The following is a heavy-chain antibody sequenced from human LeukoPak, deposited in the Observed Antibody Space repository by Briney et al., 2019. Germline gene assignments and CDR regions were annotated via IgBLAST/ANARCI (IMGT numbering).Heavy chain of an antibody. CDR2: ISAYNGNT. Sequence: ASVKVSCKASGYTFTGYYMHWVRQAPGQGLEWMGWISAYNGNTKYAQRLQGRVTMTTDTSTTTAYVELRSLRSDDTAVYYCARGVRTYYDILTGYYTSLLLDYWGQGTLVTVSS. J-gene: IGHJ4*02. CDR3: ARGVRTYYDILTGYYTSLLLDY. V-gene: IGHV1-18*04. D-gene: IGHD3-9*01. CDR1: GYTFTGYY.